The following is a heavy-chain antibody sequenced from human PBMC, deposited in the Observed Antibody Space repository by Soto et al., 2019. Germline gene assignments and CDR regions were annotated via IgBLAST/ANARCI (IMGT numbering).Heavy chain of an antibody. CDR2: MYFSGFYSGST. CDR3: ARGFDILTFGFCLDY. J-gene: IGHJ4*02. D-gene: IGHD3-9*01. V-gene: IGHV4-39*01. Sequence: TLSLTCTVSGGSMSSSSYYWGWIRQPPGKGLEWIANMYFSGFYSGSTSYNPSLKSRVTISVDTSKNQFSLQVSSVTAADTAVYYCARGFDILTFGFCLDYWGQGTLVTVSS. CDR1: GGSMSSSSYY.